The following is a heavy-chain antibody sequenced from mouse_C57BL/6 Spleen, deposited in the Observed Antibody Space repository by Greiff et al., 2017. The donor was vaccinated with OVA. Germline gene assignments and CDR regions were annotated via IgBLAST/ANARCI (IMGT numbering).Heavy chain of an antibody. CDR3: ARHIYGNYWYFDV. D-gene: IGHD2-1*01. CDR2: FYPGSGST. V-gene: IGHV1-62-2*01. J-gene: IGHJ1*03. Sequence: VQLQESGAELVKPGASVKLSCKASGYTFTGYCMHWVKQRPGQGLEWIGWFYPGSGSTKYNEKFKGKATLTVDKSSSTVYMELSSLTSEDSAVYFCARHIYGNYWYFDVWGTGTTVTVSS. CDR1: GYTFTGYC.